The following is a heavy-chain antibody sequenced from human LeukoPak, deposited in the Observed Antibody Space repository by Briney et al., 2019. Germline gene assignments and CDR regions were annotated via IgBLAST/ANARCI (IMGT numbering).Heavy chain of an antibody. V-gene: IGHV3-11*01. CDR1: GFTFSDYY. CDR2: ISNSGNTI. Sequence: GGSLRLSCAASGFTFSDYYMSWIRQAPGKGLEWVSYISNSGNTIYYADSVKGRFTISRDNAKNSLYLQMNSLRAEDTAVYYCARDRRYCSSTSCFRTYFDHWGQGTLVTVSS. CDR3: ARDRRYCSSTSCFRTYFDH. D-gene: IGHD2-2*01. J-gene: IGHJ4*02.